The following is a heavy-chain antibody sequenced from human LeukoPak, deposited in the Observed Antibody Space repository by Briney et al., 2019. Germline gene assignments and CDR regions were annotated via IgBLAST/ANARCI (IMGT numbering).Heavy chain of an antibody. CDR2: IGSSSSM. V-gene: IGHV3-21*01. Sequence: GGSLRLSCAASGFTFSSYSMNWVHQAPGKGLEWVSSIGSSSSMYYTDSVKGRFTISRDNAKNSLYLQMNSLRAEDTAVYYCARENLEGFDYWGQGTLVTVSS. CDR3: ARENLEGFDY. CDR1: GFTFSSYS. J-gene: IGHJ4*02.